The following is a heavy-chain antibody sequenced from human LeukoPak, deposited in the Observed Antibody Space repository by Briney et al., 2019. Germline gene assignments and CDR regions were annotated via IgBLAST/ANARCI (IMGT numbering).Heavy chain of an antibody. J-gene: IGHJ4*02. D-gene: IGHD2-2*01. CDR2: IYTSGST. CDR1: GGSISSGSYY. V-gene: IGHV4-61*02. CDR3: ARSLGYCSSTSCSKWDYFDY. Sequence: SETLSLTCTVSGGSISSGSYYWSWIRQPAGKGLEWIGRIYTSGSTNYNPSLKSRVTISVDTSKNQFSLKLSSVTAADTAVYYCARSLGYCSSTSCSKWDYFDYWGQGTLVTVSS.